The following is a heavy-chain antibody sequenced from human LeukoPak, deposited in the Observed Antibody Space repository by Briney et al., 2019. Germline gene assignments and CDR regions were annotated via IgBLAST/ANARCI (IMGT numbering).Heavy chain of an antibody. CDR1: GFTFSSYA. CDR3: ARTVVVVVGASDYFDY. D-gene: IGHD2-2*01. J-gene: IGHJ4*02. Sequence: GGSLRLSCAASGFTFSSYAMSWVRQAPGKGLEWVSAISGSGGSTYYADSVKGRFTISRDNAKSSLYLQMNSLRVEDTAMYFCARTVVVVVGASDYFDYWGQGTLVTVSS. CDR2: ISGSGGST. V-gene: IGHV3-23*01.